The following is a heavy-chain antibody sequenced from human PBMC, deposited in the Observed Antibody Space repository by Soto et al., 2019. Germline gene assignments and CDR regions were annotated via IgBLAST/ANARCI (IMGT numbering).Heavy chain of an antibody. J-gene: IGHJ5*02. V-gene: IGHV4-61*01. CDR1: GGSVSSGSYY. D-gene: IGHD2-2*01. Sequence: PSETLSLTCIVSGGSVSSGSYYWSWIRQPPGKGLEWIGYIYYSGSTNCNPSLKSRVTISVDTSKNQFSLKLSSVTAADTAVYYCARVPDRWGQGTLVTVSS. CDR2: IYYSGST. CDR3: ARVPDR.